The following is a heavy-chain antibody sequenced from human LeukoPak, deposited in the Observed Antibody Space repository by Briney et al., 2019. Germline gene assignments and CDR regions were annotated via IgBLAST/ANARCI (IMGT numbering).Heavy chain of an antibody. V-gene: IGHV1-18*01. J-gene: IGHJ3*02. Sequence: ASVKVSCKACAYTFTSYGISCVRHARGQGLEWMERISAYNGNTNYAQKLQARVTMTTDTSTSTAYMELRSLRSDDTAVYYCARGVDAFDIWGQGTMVTVSS. CDR2: ISAYNGNT. CDR1: AYTFTSYG. CDR3: ARGVDAFDI.